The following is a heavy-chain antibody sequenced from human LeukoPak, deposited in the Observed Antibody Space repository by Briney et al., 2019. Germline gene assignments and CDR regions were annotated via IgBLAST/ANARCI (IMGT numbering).Heavy chain of an antibody. CDR2: IKPSGGST. D-gene: IGHD6-6*01. J-gene: IGHJ6*03. CDR1: GYTFTSYY. V-gene: IGHV1-46*01. CDR3: ARGASIAARQYYYYYYMDV. Sequence: ASVKVSCKASGYTFTSYYMHWVRQAPGQGLEWMGIIKPSGGSTSYAQKFQGRVTMTRDMSTSTVYMELSSLRSEDTAVYYCARGASIAARQYYYYYYMDVWGKGTTVTVSS.